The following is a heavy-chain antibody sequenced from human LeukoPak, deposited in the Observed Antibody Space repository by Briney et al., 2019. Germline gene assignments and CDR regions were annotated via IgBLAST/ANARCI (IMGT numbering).Heavy chain of an antibody. D-gene: IGHD3-10*01. Sequence: GRSLRLSCAASGFSFSSYAMHWVRQAPGKGLEWVAVISYDGSNKHDTDSVKGRFTISRDNSKNTLYLQMNSLRSEDTAVYFCARDLYEITMLRGVPGYWGQGVLVTVSS. CDR1: GFSFSSYA. CDR3: ARDLYEITMLRGVPGY. V-gene: IGHV3-30-3*01. CDR2: ISYDGSNK. J-gene: IGHJ4*02.